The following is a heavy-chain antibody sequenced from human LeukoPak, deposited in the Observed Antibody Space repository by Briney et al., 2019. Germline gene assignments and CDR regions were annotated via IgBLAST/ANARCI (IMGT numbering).Heavy chain of an antibody. CDR3: ARVQRWFGEEALDI. CDR2: INPNSGGT. CDR1: GYTFIGYY. V-gene: IGHV1-2*02. Sequence: APVKVSCKASGYTFIGYYMHWVRQAPGQGLEWMGWINPNSGGTNYAQKFQGRVNMTRDTSISTAYMELRRLRSDDTAVYYCARVQRWFGEEALDIWGQGTMVTVSS. J-gene: IGHJ3*02. D-gene: IGHD3-10*01.